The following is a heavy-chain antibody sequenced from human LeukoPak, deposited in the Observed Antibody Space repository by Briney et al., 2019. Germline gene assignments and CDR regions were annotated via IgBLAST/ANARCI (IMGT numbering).Heavy chain of an antibody. CDR3: AKGAAAANYYYFMYV. J-gene: IGHJ6*03. CDR1: GFNFDDYA. Sequence: GGSLRLFCAASGFNFDDYAMHWVRQAPGKGLEWVSGISWNSGTIVYADSVKGRFTISRDNAKNSLYLQMNSLRAEDMALYYCAKGAAAANYYYFMYVWGEGTAVTVSS. CDR2: ISWNSGTI. D-gene: IGHD2-2*01. V-gene: IGHV3-9*03.